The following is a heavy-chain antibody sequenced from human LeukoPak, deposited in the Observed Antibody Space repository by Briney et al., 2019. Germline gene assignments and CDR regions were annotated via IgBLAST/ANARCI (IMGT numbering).Heavy chain of an antibody. CDR2: MYHSGST. V-gene: IGHV4-4*02. Sequence: SETLSLTCAVSGGSICSNKWWSWVRQPPGKGLEWIGEMYHSGSTNYNPSLKSRVTISVDKSKNQFSLKLSSVTAADTAVYYCASRYLTTGTTAGFDSWGQGTLATVSS. J-gene: IGHJ5*01. CDR1: GGSICSNKW. CDR3: ASRYLTTGTTAGFDS. D-gene: IGHD1-1*01.